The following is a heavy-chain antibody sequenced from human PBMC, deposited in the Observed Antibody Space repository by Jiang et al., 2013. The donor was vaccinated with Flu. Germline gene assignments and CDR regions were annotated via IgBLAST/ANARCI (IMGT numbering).Heavy chain of an antibody. CDR2: ISTYNGNT. D-gene: IGHD2-2*01. CDR3: ARSYLDGVPGVIGPHHYAMDV. V-gene: IGHV1-18*01. Sequence: GAEVKKPGASVKVSCKASGYTFTNYAISWVRQAPGQGLEWMGWISTYNGNTNYAQKLQGRLTMTTETSTRTAYMELRSLRSDDTAVFYCARSYLDGVPGVIGPHHYAMDVWGQGTTVTVSS. CDR1: GYTFTNYA. J-gene: IGHJ6*02.